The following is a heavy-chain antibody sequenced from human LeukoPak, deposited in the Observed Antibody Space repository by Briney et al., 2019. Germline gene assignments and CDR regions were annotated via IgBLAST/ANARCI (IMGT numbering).Heavy chain of an antibody. CDR2: ISSSGSTI. D-gene: IGHD5-12*01. CDR1: GFTFSSYE. Sequence: PGGSLRLSCAASGFTFSSYEMNWVRQAPGKGLEWVSYISSSGSTIYYADSVKGRFTISRDNAKNSLYLQMNSLKTEDTAVYYCVKGRGGYVKYRTFESWGQGTLVTVSS. CDR3: VKGRGGYVKYRTFES. V-gene: IGHV3-48*03. J-gene: IGHJ1*01.